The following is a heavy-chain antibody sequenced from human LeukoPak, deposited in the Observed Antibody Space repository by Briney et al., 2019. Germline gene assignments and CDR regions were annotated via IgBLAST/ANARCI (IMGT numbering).Heavy chain of an antibody. Sequence: PGGSLRLSCAAPGFTFSSYGMHWVRQAPGEGLEWVAFIRYDGSSKYYADSVKGRFTISRDNSKNTLYLQMNSLRAEDTAVYYCAKDADYDRSGYLDYWGQGILVTVSS. V-gene: IGHV3-30*02. CDR2: IRYDGSSK. CDR1: GFTFSSYG. D-gene: IGHD3-22*01. J-gene: IGHJ4*02. CDR3: AKDADYDRSGYLDY.